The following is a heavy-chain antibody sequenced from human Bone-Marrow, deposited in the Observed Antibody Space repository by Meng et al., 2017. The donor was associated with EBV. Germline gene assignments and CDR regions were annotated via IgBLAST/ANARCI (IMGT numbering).Heavy chain of an antibody. Sequence: QVQLQESGPGLVKPSGTLSLTCAVSGGSISSGTYYWSWIRQPPGKGLEWIGYIYYSGSTNYNPSLKSRVTISLDTSKNQFSLRLSSVTAADTAVYYCARTAGGYCDSIVCSDKWGQGTLVTVSS. CDR2: IYYSGST. J-gene: IGHJ4*02. V-gene: IGHV4-61*01. CDR1: GGSISSGTYY. D-gene: IGHD3-22*01. CDR3: ARTAGGYCDSIVCSDK.